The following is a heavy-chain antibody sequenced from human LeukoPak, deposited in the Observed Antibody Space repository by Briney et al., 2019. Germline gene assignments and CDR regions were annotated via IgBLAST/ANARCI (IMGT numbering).Heavy chain of an antibody. CDR3: ARAKWLVHYYYYYMDV. Sequence: SETLSLTCAVYGGSFSGYYWSWIRQPPGKGLEWIGEINHSGSTNYNPSLKSRVTISVDTSKNQFSLKLSSVTAADTAVYYCARAKWLVHYYYYYMDVWGKGTTVTVSS. CDR2: INHSGST. J-gene: IGHJ6*03. CDR1: GGSFSGYY. V-gene: IGHV4-34*01. D-gene: IGHD6-19*01.